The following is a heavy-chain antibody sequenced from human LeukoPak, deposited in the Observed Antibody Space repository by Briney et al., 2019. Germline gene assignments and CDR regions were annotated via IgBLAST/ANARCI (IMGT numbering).Heavy chain of an antibody. CDR3: ATGTHYDLLPF. CDR2: FAPGSGEI. CDR1: AYGITYLS. J-gene: IGHJ4*02. D-gene: IGHD3-9*01. V-gene: IGHV1-24*01. Sequence: SSVKLSCNFSAYGITYLSTRWLRQAPGKGLEWMGGFAPGSGEIIYEQKLQDSGTMTEDTSTDTAYMELSRLRSEDTALYYCATGTHYDLLPFWGQGTLVTVSS.